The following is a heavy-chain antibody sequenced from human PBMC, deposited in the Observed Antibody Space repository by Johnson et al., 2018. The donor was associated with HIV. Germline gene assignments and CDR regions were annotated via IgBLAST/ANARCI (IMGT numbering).Heavy chain of an antibody. CDR2: ISYDGSNQ. D-gene: IGHD3-16*01. CDR3: ARAGDHAFDI. V-gene: IGHV3-30*04. J-gene: IGHJ3*02. CDR1: GFTFSNYA. Sequence: QVQLVESGGGVVQPGRSLRLSCTASGFTFSNYAIHWVRQAPGKGLEWVTVISYDGSNQYYADSVKGRFTISRDNSKNTLYLQMYSLRAEDTAVYYCARAGDHAFDIWGQGTMVTVSS.